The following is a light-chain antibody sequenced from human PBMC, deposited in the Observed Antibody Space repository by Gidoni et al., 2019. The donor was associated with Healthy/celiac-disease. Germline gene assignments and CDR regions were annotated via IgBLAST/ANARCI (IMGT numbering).Light chain of an antibody. CDR1: QDISHY. CDR3: QQYDNLPLT. V-gene: IGKV1-33*01. CDR2: DAS. J-gene: IGKJ3*01. Sequence: DIQLTQSPSSLSASVGDRVTITCHASQDISHYLNWYQQKPEKAPKLLIYDASNLETGVPSRFSRSGSGTDFTFTISSLQHEDIAKYYCQQYDNLPLTFGPGTKVDIK.